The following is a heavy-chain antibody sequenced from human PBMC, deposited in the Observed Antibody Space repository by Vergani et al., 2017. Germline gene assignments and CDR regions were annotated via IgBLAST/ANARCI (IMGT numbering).Heavy chain of an antibody. CDR1: GASIRSSNYY. J-gene: IGHJ5*02. D-gene: IGHD6-19*01. Sequence: QLQLQESGPGLVKPSATLSLTCSVSGASIRSSNYYWGWIRQPPGKGLEWIASIYYSGSTYYNPSFKSRVTISVDTSKNKFSLKLGSVTAADTAVYFCARHSTVEWLVKLGWIDPWGQGTLVTVSS. CDR2: IYYSGST. CDR3: ARHSTVEWLVKLGWIDP. V-gene: IGHV4-39*01.